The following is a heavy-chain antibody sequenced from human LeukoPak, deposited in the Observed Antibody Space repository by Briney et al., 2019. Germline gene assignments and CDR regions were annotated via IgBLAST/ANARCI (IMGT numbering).Heavy chain of an antibody. CDR2: ISSSRSTI. V-gene: IGHV3-48*01. Sequence: PGGSVRLSCAASGFTFSSYSMNWVRQAPGKGLEWVSYISSSRSTIYDAASVKGRFTISRDNAKNSLYLQMNSLRAEDTAVYYCATELLWFGELFRDFDYWGQGTLVTVSS. D-gene: IGHD3-10*01. J-gene: IGHJ4*02. CDR1: GFTFSSYS. CDR3: ATELLWFGELFRDFDY.